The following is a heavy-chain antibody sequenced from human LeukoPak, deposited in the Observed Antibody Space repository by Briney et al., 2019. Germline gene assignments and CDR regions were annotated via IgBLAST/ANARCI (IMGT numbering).Heavy chain of an antibody. CDR3: ARDRSITTFGVVRRNKAGTLDV. D-gene: IGHD3-3*01. CDR1: GFTFSDYY. J-gene: IGHJ6*04. Sequence: GGSLRLSCAASGFTFSDYYMSWIGQAPGKGLEWVSYISSSGSTIYYADSVKGRFTISRDNAKNSLYLQMNSLRAEDTAIYYCARDRSITTFGVVRRNKAGTLDVWGKGTTVIVSS. V-gene: IGHV3-11*04. CDR2: ISSSGSTI.